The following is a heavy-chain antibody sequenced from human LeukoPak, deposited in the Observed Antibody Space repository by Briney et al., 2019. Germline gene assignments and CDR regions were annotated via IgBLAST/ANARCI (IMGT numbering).Heavy chain of an antibody. J-gene: IGHJ4*02. D-gene: IGHD3-10*01. CDR2: IKQDGSEK. CDR1: GFTFSSYW. Sequence: GGSLRLSCAASGFTFSSYWMSWVRQAPGKGLEWVANIKQDGSEKYYVDSVKGRFTISRDNAKNSLYLRMNSLRAEDTAVYYCARDLSVRTIDYWGQGTLVTVSS. V-gene: IGHV3-7*04. CDR3: ARDLSVRTIDY.